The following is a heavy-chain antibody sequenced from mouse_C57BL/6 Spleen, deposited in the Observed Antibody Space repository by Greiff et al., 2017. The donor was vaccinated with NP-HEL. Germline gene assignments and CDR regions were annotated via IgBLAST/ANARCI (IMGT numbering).Heavy chain of an antibody. CDR1: GFTFSSYA. J-gene: IGHJ2*01. V-gene: IGHV5-4*01. CDR2: ISDGGSYT. CDR3: ARGGTTVVAYFDY. D-gene: IGHD1-1*01. Sequence: EVHLVESGGGLVKPGGSLKLSCAASGFTFSSYAMSWVRQTPEKRLEWVATISDGGSYTYYPDNVKGRFTISRDNAKNNLYLQMSHLKSEDTAMYDCARGGTTVVAYFDYWGQGTTLTVSS.